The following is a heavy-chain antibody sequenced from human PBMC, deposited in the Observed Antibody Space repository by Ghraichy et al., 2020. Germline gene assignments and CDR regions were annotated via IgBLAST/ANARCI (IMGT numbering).Heavy chain of an antibody. D-gene: IGHD1-14*01. CDR1: GFTFSNAW. V-gene: IGHV3-15*01. CDR2: IKSKTDGGTT. J-gene: IGHJ4*02. Sequence: GESLNISCAASGFTFSNAWMSWVRQAPGKGLEWVGHIKSKTDGGTTDYAAPVKGRFTISRDDSKNTLYLQMNSLKTEDTAVYYCTTDRGVITGIDYWGQGTLVTVSS. CDR3: TTDRGVITGIDY.